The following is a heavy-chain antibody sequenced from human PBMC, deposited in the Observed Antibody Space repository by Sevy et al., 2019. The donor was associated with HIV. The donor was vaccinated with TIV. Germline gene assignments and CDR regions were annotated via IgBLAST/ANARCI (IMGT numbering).Heavy chain of an antibody. CDR3: VRAIAKDGSF. CDR1: GFTLNNYW. D-gene: IGHD6-13*01. J-gene: IGHJ4*02. V-gene: IGHV3-7*01. Sequence: GGSLRLSCVASGFTLNNYWMHWGRQAPGKGLERVANINQDGGVTYYVDSVRGRFTISRDNGRNLVFLQMNSLRVDDTALYFCVRAIAKDGSFWGQGTLVTVSS. CDR2: INQDGGVT.